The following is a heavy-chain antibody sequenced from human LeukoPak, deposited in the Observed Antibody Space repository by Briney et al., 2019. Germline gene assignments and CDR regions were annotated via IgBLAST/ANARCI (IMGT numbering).Heavy chain of an antibody. CDR1: GFTFSSYG. D-gene: IGHD3-10*01. Sequence: PGRSLRLSCAASGFTFSSYGMHWVRQAPGKGLEWVTVISYDGSNKYYADSVKGRFTISRDNSKNMLYLQMNSLRAEDTAVYYCAKDLGPMVRGVIIRSNYFDYWGQGTLVTVSS. V-gene: IGHV3-30*18. CDR2: ISYDGSNK. J-gene: IGHJ4*02. CDR3: AKDLGPMVRGVIIRSNYFDY.